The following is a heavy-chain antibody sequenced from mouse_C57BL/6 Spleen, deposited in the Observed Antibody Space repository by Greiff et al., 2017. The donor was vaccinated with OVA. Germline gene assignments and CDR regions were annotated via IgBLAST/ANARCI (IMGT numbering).Heavy chain of an antibody. CDR3: VRTYYAMDY. V-gene: IGHV10-1*01. J-gene: IGHJ4*01. CDR1: GFSFITYA. CDR2: IRSKSNNYAT. Sequence: GGGLVQPKGSLKLSCAASGFSFITYAMNWVRQAPGKGLEWVARIRSKSNNYATYYADSVKDRFTISRDDSESMLYLQMNNLKTEDTAMYYCVRTYYAMDYWGQGTSVTVSS.